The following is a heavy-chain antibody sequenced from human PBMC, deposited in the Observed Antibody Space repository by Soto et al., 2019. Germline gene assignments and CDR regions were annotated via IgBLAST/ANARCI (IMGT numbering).Heavy chain of an antibody. CDR3: AHRALXXXSYXDXGYFDY. D-gene: IGHD4-4*01. V-gene: IGHV2-5*02. CDR2: IYWDDDK. CDR1: GFSLYTSGVG. Sequence: QIALEESGPTRVKPTQTLAVTCTFSGFSLYTSGVGVGWIRQPPGKALEWLAVIYWDDDKRYSPSLKSRLTSTKDTSKNQVVLTMTNMDPVDTATYYCAHRALXXXSYXDXGYFDYWGQGTLVTVSS. J-gene: IGHJ4*02.